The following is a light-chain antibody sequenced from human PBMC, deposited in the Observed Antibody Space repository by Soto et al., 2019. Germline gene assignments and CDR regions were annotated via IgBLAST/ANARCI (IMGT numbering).Light chain of an antibody. CDR3: QQYNNWLT. V-gene: IGKV3-15*01. CDR2: GAS. Sequence: EIVMTQSPATLSVSPGERATLSCRASQSVSSNLVWYQQKPGQAPSLLIYGASTRATGIPAKFTGSGSGTEFSLTISSLQSEDFAVYYCQQYNNWLTFGGGTKVEIK. J-gene: IGKJ4*01. CDR1: QSVSSN.